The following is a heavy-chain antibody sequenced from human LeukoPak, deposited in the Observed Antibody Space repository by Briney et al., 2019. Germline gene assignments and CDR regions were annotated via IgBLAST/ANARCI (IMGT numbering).Heavy chain of an antibody. CDR3: AKDRAYSSSPQGFDY. CDR1: GFTFSSYA. D-gene: IGHD6-6*01. J-gene: IGHJ4*02. V-gene: IGHV3-23*01. Sequence: GGSLRLSCAASGFTFSSYAMSWVRQAPGKGLEWVSAISGSGGSTYYADSVKGRFTISRDNSKNTLYLQMNSLRAEDTAVYYCAKDRAYSSSPQGFDYWGQGTLVTVSS. CDR2: ISGSGGST.